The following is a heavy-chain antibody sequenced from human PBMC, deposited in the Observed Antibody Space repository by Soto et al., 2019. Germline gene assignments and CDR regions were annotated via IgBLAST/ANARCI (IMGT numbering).Heavy chain of an antibody. V-gene: IGHV5-10-1*01. J-gene: IGHJ5*02. CDR1: GDSFTSYW. CDR2: IDPSDSYT. CDR3: ARTGLTGTRRANWFDP. D-gene: IGHD1-7*01. Sequence: GESLKIACKGSGDSFTSYWISWVRQMPGKGLEWMGRIDPSDSYTNYSPSFQGHVTISADKSISTAYLQWSSLKASDTAMYYCARTGLTGTRRANWFDPWGQGPLVTVSS.